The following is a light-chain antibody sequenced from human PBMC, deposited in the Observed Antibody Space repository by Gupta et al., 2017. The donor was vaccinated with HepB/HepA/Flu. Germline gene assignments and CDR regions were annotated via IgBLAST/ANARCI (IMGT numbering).Light chain of an antibody. Sequence: QSALTQPRSVSGSPGQSVTIPCTTTSNYVATYNFVSWYQQHPSKVPKLMIYDVTKRPSGVPDRFSGSKSGSTASLTISGLQAEDEAEYYCCSYAGYNTWVFGGGTQVTVL. CDR2: DVT. CDR3: CSYAGYNTWV. CDR1: SNYVATYNF. V-gene: IGLV2-11*01. J-gene: IGLJ3*02.